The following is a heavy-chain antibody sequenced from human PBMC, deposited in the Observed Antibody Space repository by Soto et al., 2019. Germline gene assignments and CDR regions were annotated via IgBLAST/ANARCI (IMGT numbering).Heavy chain of an antibody. CDR1: GGTFSSYA. V-gene: IGHV1-69*06. D-gene: IGHD6-6*01. Sequence: QVQLVHPGHEVQKPGSSVKVSCKAFGGTFSSYAVSWVRLAPGQGLEWMGRIIPMLGTTNYGQRFQDRVTITAGKSTRTTYQEQNNLRSEDKAVYYCTREGYTTSAAQSFLDPWGQGTMFTVSS. CDR3: TREGYTTSAAQSFLDP. J-gene: IGHJ5*02. CDR2: IIPMLGTT.